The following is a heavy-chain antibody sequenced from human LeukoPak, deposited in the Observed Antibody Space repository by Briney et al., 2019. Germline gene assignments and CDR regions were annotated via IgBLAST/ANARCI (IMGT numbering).Heavy chain of an antibody. CDR1: GSAFSEYW. V-gene: IGHV3-7*01. D-gene: IGHD1-26*01. CDR3: ARVVTWELQRVFDF. Sequence: GGSLRLSCATFGSAFSEYWMSWVRQVPGKGLEWVANINREGNEKYYVDSVKGRFTISRDNAKNSVDLQMDSLRVEATAVYYCARVVTWELQRVFDFWGQGTLVTVSS. CDR2: INREGNEK. J-gene: IGHJ4*02.